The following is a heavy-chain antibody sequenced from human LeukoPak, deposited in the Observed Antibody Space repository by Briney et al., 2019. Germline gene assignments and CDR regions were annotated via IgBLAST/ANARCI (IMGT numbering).Heavy chain of an antibody. CDR2: INPNSGVT. D-gene: IGHD1-14*01. J-gene: IGHJ5*02. CDR1: GYTFTGYY. Sequence: GASVKVSCKASGYTFTGYYMHSVRQAAGQGLEWMGRINPNSGVTNYAQKFQGTVTMTRDTSISTAYMELSRPRADDTALYYSARERRITRSPNWSDPGGQRTLVTVSS. CDR3: ARERRITRSPNWSDP. V-gene: IGHV1-2*06.